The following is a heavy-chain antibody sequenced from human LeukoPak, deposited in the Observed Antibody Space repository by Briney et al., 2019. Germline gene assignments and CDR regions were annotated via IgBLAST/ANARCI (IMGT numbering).Heavy chain of an antibody. CDR2: IYYSGGT. V-gene: IGHV4-59*08. CDR1: GGSISSYY. CDR3: ARHGYSYGYIWFDP. J-gene: IGHJ5*02. D-gene: IGHD5-18*01. Sequence: PSETLSLTCTVSGGSISSYYWSWIRQPPGKGLEWIGYIYYSGGTNYNPSLKSRVTISVDTSKNQFSLKLSSVTAADTAVYYCARHGYSYGYIWFDPWGQGTLVTVSS.